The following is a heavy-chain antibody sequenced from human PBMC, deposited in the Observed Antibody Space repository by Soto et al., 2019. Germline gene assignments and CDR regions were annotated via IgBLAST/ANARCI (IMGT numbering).Heavy chain of an antibody. CDR2: ISGSGGST. J-gene: IGHJ4*02. D-gene: IGHD3-22*01. CDR1: GFTFSSYA. Sequence: EVQLLESGGGLVQPGGSLRLSCAASGFTFSSYAMSWVRQAPGKGLEWVSAISGSGGSTYYADSVKGRFTISRDNSKNTLYLQMNSLRDEDTAVYYCAKDTVTYYYDSSGPTDYWGQGTLVTVSS. CDR3: AKDTVTYYYDSSGPTDY. V-gene: IGHV3-23*01.